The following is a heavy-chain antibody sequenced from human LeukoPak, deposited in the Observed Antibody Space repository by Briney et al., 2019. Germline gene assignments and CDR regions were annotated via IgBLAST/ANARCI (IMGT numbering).Heavy chain of an antibody. Sequence: PGGSLRLSCAASGFTFSSYAMSWVRQAPGKGLEWVSYISSSSSTIYYADSVKGRFTISRDNAKNSLYLQMNSLRAEDTAVYYCASAQWGDTDYWGQGTLVTVSS. D-gene: IGHD2-21*01. CDR3: ASAQWGDTDY. CDR1: GFTFSSYA. CDR2: ISSSSSTI. J-gene: IGHJ4*02. V-gene: IGHV3-48*01.